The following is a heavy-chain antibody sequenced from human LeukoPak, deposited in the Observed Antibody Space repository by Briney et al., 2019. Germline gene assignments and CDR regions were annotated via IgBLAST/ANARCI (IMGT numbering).Heavy chain of an antibody. D-gene: IGHD3-10*01. J-gene: IGHJ5*02. CDR3: ARRDGSGSYRGVDWFDP. V-gene: IGHV1-8*01. CDR2: MNPNSGNT. CDR1: GYTFTSYD. Sequence: GASVKVSCKASGYTFTSYDINWVRQATGQGLEWMGWMNPNSGNTGYAQKFQGRVTMTRNTSISTAYMELSSLRSEDTAVYYCARRDGSGSYRGVDWFDPWGQGTLVTVSS.